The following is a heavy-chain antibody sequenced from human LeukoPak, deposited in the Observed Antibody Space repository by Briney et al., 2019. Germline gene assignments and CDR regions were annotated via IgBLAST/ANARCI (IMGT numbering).Heavy chain of an antibody. J-gene: IGHJ6*03. CDR3: ASTDDSSGYYYYYYMDV. CDR2: IYSGGST. D-gene: IGHD3-22*01. V-gene: IGHV3-66*02. Sequence: PGGSLRLSCAASGFTVSSNYMSWVRQAPGKGLEWVSVIYSGGSTYYADSVKGRFTISRDNSKNTLYLQMNSLRAEDPAVYYCASTDDSSGYYYYYYMDVWGKGTTVTVSS. CDR1: GFTVSSNY.